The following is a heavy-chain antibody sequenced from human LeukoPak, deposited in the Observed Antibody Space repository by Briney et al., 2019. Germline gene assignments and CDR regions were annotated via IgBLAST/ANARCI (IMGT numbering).Heavy chain of an antibody. Sequence: GTSVKVSCKASGYTFTGYYMHWVRQAPGQGLEWMGWINPNSGGTNYAQKFQGRVTMTRDTSISTAYMELSRLRSDDTAVYYCAREGMSGYAFLYYYYYYGMDVWGQGTTVTVSS. V-gene: IGHV1-2*02. J-gene: IGHJ6*02. CDR1: GYTFTGYY. CDR3: AREGMSGYAFLYYYYYYGMDV. D-gene: IGHD5-12*01. CDR2: INPNSGGT.